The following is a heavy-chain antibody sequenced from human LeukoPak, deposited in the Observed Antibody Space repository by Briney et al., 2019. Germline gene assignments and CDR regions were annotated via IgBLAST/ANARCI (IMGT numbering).Heavy chain of an antibody. CDR2: IIPFFGTA. CDR1: GGTFSSYA. J-gene: IGHJ4*02. CDR3: ARADYGSGSYYQR. V-gene: IGHV1-69*05. D-gene: IGHD3-10*01. Sequence: ASVKVSCKASGGTFSSYAISWVRQAPGQGLEWMGGIIPFFGTANYAQKFQGRVTMTRDTSTSTVYMELSSLRSEDTAVYYCARADYGSGSYYQRWGQGTLVTVSS.